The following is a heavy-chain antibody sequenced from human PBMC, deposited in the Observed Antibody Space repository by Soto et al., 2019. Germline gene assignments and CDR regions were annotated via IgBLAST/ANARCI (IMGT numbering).Heavy chain of an antibody. D-gene: IGHD6-13*01. CDR2: IYWDDDK. Sequence: SGPTLVNPTQTLTLTFTFSGFSLSTSGVGVGWIRQSPGKALEWLAFIYWDDDKRYSPSLNSRLTITKDTSKNQVVLTMTNMDPVDTATYYCAHRRPYSGRWNEGWLGPWGQVNLVTVCS. CDR3: AHRRPYSGRWNEGWLGP. J-gene: IGHJ5*02. V-gene: IGHV2-5*02. CDR1: GFSLSTSGVG.